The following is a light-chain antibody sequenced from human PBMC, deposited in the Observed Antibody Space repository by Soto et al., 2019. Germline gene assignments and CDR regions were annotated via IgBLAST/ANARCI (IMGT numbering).Light chain of an antibody. V-gene: IGKV3-15*01. J-gene: IGKJ4*01. Sequence: EIVMTQSPATLSVSPGERATLSCRASQSLSSNLAWYQQKPGQAPRLLIYGASTRATGIPARFSGSGSGTEFTLTINSLQSEDFAVYYCQQYNDWPRRLTFGGGTKVDIK. CDR1: QSLSSN. CDR2: GAS. CDR3: QQYNDWPRRLT.